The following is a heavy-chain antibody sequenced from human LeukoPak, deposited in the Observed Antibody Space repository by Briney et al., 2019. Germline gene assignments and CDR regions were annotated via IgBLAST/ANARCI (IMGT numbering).Heavy chain of an antibody. J-gene: IGHJ4*02. D-gene: IGHD6-13*01. CDR2: IYYSGST. V-gene: IGHV4-31*03. CDR3: ARASGVGEQQLVLGY. CDR1: GGSISSDGYY. Sequence: SETLSLTCTVSGGSISSDGYYWSWSRQHPGKGLEWIGYIYYSGSTYYNPSLKSRVTISVDTSKNQFSLKLSSVTAADTAVYYCARASGVGEQQLVLGYWGQGTLVTVSS.